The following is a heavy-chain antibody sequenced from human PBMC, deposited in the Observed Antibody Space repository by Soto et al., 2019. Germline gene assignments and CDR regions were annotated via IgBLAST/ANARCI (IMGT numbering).Heavy chain of an antibody. Sequence: QVQLQESGPGLVKPSQTLSLTCTVSGGSINSGGYCWSWIRQHPGKGLDWIGCISYGGSTSYNPSLKSRVTISVDTSKNQFSLKLTAVTAAETAVYYCSRGILVWGQGALITVSS. J-gene: IGHJ4*02. V-gene: IGHV4-31*03. D-gene: IGHD5-18*01. CDR2: ISYGGST. CDR1: GGSINSGGYC. CDR3: SRGILV.